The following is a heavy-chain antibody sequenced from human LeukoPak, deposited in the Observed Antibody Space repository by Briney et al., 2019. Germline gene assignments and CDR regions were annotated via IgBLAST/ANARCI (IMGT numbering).Heavy chain of an antibody. CDR3: ARDNSVEDTAWWFDP. V-gene: IGHV1-18*01. D-gene: IGHD4-23*01. Sequence: ASVTVSCKASGYSLTTFDFSWVRQAPGQGLQWMGRISPYNGNKKYAQRFQGRVAMTIDTSTNTAHLEVRSLRSDDTAVYYCARDNSVEDTAWWFDPWGQGTLVTVSS. CDR1: GYSLTTFD. CDR2: ISPYNGNK. J-gene: IGHJ5*02.